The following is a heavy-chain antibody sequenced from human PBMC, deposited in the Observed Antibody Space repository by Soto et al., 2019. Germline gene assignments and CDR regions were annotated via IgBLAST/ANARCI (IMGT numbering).Heavy chain of an antibody. CDR3: ARGHGDYAEYFDL. Sequence: PSQTLSLTCAISGDSISSNSAAWNWIRQPPSRGLEWLGRTYSRSKWYNDYAVSVKSRITINPDTSKNQFSLQLNSVTPEDTAVYYCARGHGDYAEYFDLWGRGTLVTVSS. D-gene: IGHD4-17*01. CDR1: GDSISSNSAA. J-gene: IGHJ2*01. CDR2: TYSRSKWYN. V-gene: IGHV6-1*01.